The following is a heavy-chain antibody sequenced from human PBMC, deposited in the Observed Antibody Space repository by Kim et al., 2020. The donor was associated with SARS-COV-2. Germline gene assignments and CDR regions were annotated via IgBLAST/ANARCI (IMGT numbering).Heavy chain of an antibody. J-gene: IGHJ4*02. D-gene: IGHD6-19*01. V-gene: IGHV3-48*03. CDR2: STI. Sequence: STIYYAGSVKGRFTISRDNAKNSVYLQMNGRRAEDTAVYYCARVGYSNGYGGQGTLVTVSS. CDR3: ARVGYSNGY.